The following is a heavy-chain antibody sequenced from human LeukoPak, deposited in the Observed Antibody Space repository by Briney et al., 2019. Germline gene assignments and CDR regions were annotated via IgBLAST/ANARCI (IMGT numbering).Heavy chain of an antibody. Sequence: GGSLRLSCAASGISFDNYSVNWVRQAPGKGLEWVSYIGSGCLIIYYADSVKGRFTISRDNAKDSVYLQMNSLRAEDTAVYYCARGISAVVPRAFDLWGQGTMVTVSS. D-gene: IGHD6-19*01. J-gene: IGHJ3*01. CDR3: ARGISAVVPRAFDL. CDR1: GISFDNYS. V-gene: IGHV3-48*04. CDR2: IGSGCLII.